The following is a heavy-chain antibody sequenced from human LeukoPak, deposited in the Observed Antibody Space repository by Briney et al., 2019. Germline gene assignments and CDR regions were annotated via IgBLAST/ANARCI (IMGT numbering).Heavy chain of an antibody. CDR1: GYTFTSYY. CDR2: INPSGGST. J-gene: IGHJ4*02. V-gene: IGHV1-46*01. Sequence: ASVKVSCKASGYTFTSYYMHWVRQAPGQGLEWMGIINPSGGSTSYAQKFQGRLTITRDTSASTAYMELSSLRSEDTAVYYCARDSSGWLEYWGQGTLVTVSS. D-gene: IGHD6-19*01. CDR3: ARDSSGWLEY.